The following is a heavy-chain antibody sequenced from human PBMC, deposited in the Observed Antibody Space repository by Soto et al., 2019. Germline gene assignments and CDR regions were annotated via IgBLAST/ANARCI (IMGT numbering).Heavy chain of an antibody. CDR3: ARPEVATDALDI. J-gene: IGHJ3*02. CDR1: VGSISSSSYY. CDR2: IYYSWST. V-gene: IGHV4-39*01. D-gene: IGHD5-12*01. Sequence: PSETLSLTCTVSVGSISSSSYYLGWIRQPPGKGLEWIGSIYYSWSTYYNPSLKSRVTISVDTSNKQFSLKLSSVTAADTAVYYCARPEVATDALDIWGQETMVTVSS.